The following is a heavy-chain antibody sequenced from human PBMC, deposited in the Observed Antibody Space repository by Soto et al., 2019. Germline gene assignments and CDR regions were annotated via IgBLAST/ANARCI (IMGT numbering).Heavy chain of an antibody. CDR2: IFYCGST. CDR1: GGSISSGGYY. Sequence: SSDTLSLTCTVSGGSISSGGYYWSWIRQHPGKGLEWIGYIFYCGSTNYNPSLKSRVIISLDTSKNQFSLKLSSVTVADTAVYYCSRNHPYYFDSSGHYYIDYWGQGTLVTVSS. V-gene: IGHV4-31*03. CDR3: SRNHPYYFDSSGHYYIDY. D-gene: IGHD3-22*01. J-gene: IGHJ4*02.